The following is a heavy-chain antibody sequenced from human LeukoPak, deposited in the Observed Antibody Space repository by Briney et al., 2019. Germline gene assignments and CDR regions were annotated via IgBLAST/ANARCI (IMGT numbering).Heavy chain of an antibody. J-gene: IGHJ4*02. CDR2: FDPEDGET. V-gene: IGHV1-24*01. CDR1: GYTLTELS. CDR3: ATSGGYCSGGSCYNY. D-gene: IGHD2-15*01. Sequence: ASVKVSCKVSGYTLTELSMHWVRQAPGKGLEWMGGFDPEDGETIYAQKFQGRVTMTEDTSTDTAYMELGSLRSEDTAVYYCATSGGYCSGGSCYNYWGQGTLVTVSS.